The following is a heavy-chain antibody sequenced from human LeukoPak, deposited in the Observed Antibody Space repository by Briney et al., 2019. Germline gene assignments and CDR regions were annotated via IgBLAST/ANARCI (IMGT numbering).Heavy chain of an antibody. D-gene: IGHD3-3*01. CDR1: GFTFSTYW. Sequence: GGSLRLSCAASGFTFSTYWMNWVRQAPGKGLEWVANIKQDGSEKYYVDSVKGRFTLSIDSAKNSLYLQMNSLRAEDTAVYYCARAEWSNWYFDLWGRGTLVTVPS. J-gene: IGHJ2*01. V-gene: IGHV3-7*03. CDR2: IKQDGSEK. CDR3: ARAEWSNWYFDL.